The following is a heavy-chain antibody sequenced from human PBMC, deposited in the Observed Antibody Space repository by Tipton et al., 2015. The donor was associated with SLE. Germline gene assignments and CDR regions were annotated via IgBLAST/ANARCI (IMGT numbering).Heavy chain of an antibody. CDR3: AKAAVTPSPFDY. Sequence: SLRLSCAASGFTFDDYAMHWVRQAPGKGLEWVSGISWNSGSIGYADSVKGRFTISRDNAKNSLYLQMNSLRAEDTALYYCAKAAVTPSPFDYWGQGTLVTVSS. J-gene: IGHJ4*02. V-gene: IGHV3-9*01. CDR1: GFTFDDYA. CDR2: ISWNSGSI. D-gene: IGHD4-17*01.